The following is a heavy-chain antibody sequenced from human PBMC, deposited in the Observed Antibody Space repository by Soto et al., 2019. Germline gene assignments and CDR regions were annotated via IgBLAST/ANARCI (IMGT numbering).Heavy chain of an antibody. Sequence: PGESLKISCAASGFTFSSYWMHWVRQVPGKGLVWVSRINSDGSSTSYADSVKGRFTISRDNAKNTLYLQMNSLRAEDTAVYYCARVYCSGGNCSHLDHWGQGT. V-gene: IGHV3-74*01. J-gene: IGHJ4*02. CDR3: ARVYCSGGNCSHLDH. D-gene: IGHD2-15*01. CDR1: GFTFSSYW. CDR2: INSDGSST.